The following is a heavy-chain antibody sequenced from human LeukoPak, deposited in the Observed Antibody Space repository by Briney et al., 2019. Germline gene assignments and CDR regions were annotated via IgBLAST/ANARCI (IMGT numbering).Heavy chain of an antibody. Sequence: GGSLRLSCAASGFAFNSYSIKWVRQAPGKGLEWVSSITSRSNYIYNADSVKGRFTISRDNAKNSLYLQMNSLGAEDTAVYYCARDAQWLVPEGYFYYMDVWGKGTTVTVSS. CDR2: ITSRSNYI. CDR1: GFAFNSYS. CDR3: ARDAQWLVPEGYFYYMDV. D-gene: IGHD6-19*01. J-gene: IGHJ6*03. V-gene: IGHV3-21*01.